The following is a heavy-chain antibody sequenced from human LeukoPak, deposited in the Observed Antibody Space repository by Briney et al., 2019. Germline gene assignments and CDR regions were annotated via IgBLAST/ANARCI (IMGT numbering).Heavy chain of an antibody. V-gene: IGHV1-18*01. CDR1: GYTFTSYG. CDR2: ISAYNGNT. D-gene: IGHD3-3*01. CDR3: ARIYDSWSGYYFFDY. Sequence: ASVKVSCKASGYTFTSYGISWVRQAPGQGLEWMGWISAYNGNTNYAQKLQGRVTMTTDTSTSTAYMELRSLRSDDTAVYYCARIYDSWSGYYFFDYWGQGTLVTVSS. J-gene: IGHJ4*02.